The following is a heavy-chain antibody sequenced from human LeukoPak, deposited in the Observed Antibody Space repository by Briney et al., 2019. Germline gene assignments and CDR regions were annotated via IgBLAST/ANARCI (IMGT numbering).Heavy chain of an antibody. CDR1: GDSITNSY. J-gene: IGHJ5*01. CDR2: ISYGGST. CDR3: AKRIIEARENGDSNWLDP. D-gene: IGHD4-17*01. Sequence: PSETLSLTCTVSGDSITNSYWNWIRQPPGRGLEWIGRISYGGSTNYNPSLKSRVIISRDTSKNQFSLELTSVTAAETAIYCCAKRIIEARENGDSNWLDPWGQGTLVTVSS. V-gene: IGHV4-59*08.